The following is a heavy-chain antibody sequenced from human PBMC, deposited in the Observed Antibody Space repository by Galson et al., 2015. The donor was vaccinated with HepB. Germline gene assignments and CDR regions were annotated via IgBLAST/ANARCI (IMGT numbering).Heavy chain of an antibody. D-gene: IGHD1-26*01. CDR3: AREGGIGVNDAFDI. Sequence: SVKVSCKASGGTFSSYAISWVRQAPGQGLEWMGRIIPILGIANYAQKFQGRVTITADKSTSTAYMELSSLRSEDTAVYYCAREGGIGVNDAFDIWGQGTMVTVSS. CDR2: IIPILGIA. CDR1: GGTFSSYA. V-gene: IGHV1-69*04. J-gene: IGHJ3*02.